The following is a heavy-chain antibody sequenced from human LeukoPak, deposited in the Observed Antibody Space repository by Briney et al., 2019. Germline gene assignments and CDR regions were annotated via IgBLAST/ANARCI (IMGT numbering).Heavy chain of an antibody. CDR2: IYRSGST. D-gene: IGHD4-11*01. CDR3: ARGQYSAHDY. CDR1: GYSISSGYY. V-gene: IGHV4-38-2*02. J-gene: IGHJ4*02. Sequence: SETLSLTCTVSGYSISSGYYWVWIRQPPGKGLEWIGSIYRSGSTNYNPSLKSRVTISVDTSQNQFSLQLNSVTPEDTAVYYCARGQYSAHDYWGQGTLVTVSS.